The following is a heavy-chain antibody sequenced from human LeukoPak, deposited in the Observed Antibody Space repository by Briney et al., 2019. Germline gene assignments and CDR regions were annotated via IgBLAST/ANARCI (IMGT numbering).Heavy chain of an antibody. D-gene: IGHD3-9*01. CDR1: GGSLSSGDYY. Sequence: SETLSLTCTVSGGSLSSGDYYWSWLRQPPGKGLEWIGYIYYSGSTYYNPSLKSRVTISVDTSKNQFSLKLSSVTAADTAVYYCARAYFDWLLYPNWFDPWGQGTLVTVSS. CDR2: IYYSGST. V-gene: IGHV4-30-4*01. J-gene: IGHJ5*02. CDR3: ARAYFDWLLYPNWFDP.